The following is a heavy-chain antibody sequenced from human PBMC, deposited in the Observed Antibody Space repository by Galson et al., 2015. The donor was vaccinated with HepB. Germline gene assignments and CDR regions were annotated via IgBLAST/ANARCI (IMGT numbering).Heavy chain of an antibody. J-gene: IGHJ6*02. CDR3: ASITMVRGISSYYYYGMDV. CDR2: IIPIFGTP. V-gene: IGHV1-69*06. CDR1: GGTFSSYA. Sequence: SVKVSCKASGGTFSSYAISWVRQAPGQGLEWMGGIIPIFGTPNYAQKFQGRVTITADKSTSTAYMELSSLRSEDTAVYYCASITMVRGISSYYYYGMDVWGQGTTVTVSS. D-gene: IGHD3-10*01.